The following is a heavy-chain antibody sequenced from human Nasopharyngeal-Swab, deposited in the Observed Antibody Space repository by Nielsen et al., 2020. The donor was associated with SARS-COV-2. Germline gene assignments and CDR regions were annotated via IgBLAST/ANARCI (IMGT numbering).Heavy chain of an antibody. Sequence: GESLKISCAASGFTFSSYAMSWVRQAPGKGLEWVSAISGSGSSTYYADSVKGRFTISRDNSKNTLYLQMNSLRAEDTAVYYCAKDPYYDFWSGYYFDYWGQGTLVTVSS. V-gene: IGHV3-23*01. CDR1: GFTFSSYA. CDR2: ISGSGSST. CDR3: AKDPYYDFWSGYYFDY. J-gene: IGHJ4*02. D-gene: IGHD3-3*01.